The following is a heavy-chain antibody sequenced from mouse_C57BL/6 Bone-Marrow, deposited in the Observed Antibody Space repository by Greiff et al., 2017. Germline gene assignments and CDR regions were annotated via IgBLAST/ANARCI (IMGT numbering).Heavy chain of an antibody. CDR3: SRYPGVYDAMDY. CDR1: GYTFTDYY. V-gene: IGHV1-76*01. CDR2: IYPGSGNT. Sequence: VKLVESGAELVRPGASVKLSCKASGYTFTDYYINWVKQRPGQGLEWIARIYPGSGNTYYNEKFKGKATLTAEKSSSTAYMQLSSLTSEDSAVYFCSRYPGVYDAMDYWGQGTSVTVSS. J-gene: IGHJ4*01.